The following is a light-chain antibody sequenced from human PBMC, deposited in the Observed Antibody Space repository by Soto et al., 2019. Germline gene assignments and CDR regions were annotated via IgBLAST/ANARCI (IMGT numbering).Light chain of an antibody. V-gene: IGKV3-20*01. CDR3: HQYGRLPLT. Sequence: EIVLTQSPGTLSLSPGERATLSCRASQSVTRTNIAWYQQKPGQAPRLLIYGTSIRANGIPDRFSGSGSGTDFTLIISRLEPEDFVVYYCHQYGRLPLTFGGGTKVDIK. CDR2: GTS. CDR1: QSVTRTN. J-gene: IGKJ4*01.